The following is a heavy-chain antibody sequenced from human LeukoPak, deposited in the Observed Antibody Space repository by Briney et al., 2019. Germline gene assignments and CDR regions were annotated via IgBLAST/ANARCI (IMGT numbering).Heavy chain of an antibody. CDR3: ARPAYGGGPDAFDI. V-gene: IGHV4-39*01. J-gene: IGHJ3*02. D-gene: IGHD4-23*01. CDR1: GGSISRSTYY. Sequence: SETLSLTCTVSGGSISRSTYYWGWIRQPPGKGLEWIGDFYDSGSMYYNPSLKSRVTISVDTSKNQFSLKLSSVTAADTAVYYCARPAYGGGPDAFDIWGQGTMVTVSS. CDR2: FYDSGSM.